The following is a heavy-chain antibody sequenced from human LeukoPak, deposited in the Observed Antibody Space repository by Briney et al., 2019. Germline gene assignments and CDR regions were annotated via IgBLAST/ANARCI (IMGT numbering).Heavy chain of an antibody. J-gene: IGHJ4*02. CDR3: AKGGDELDY. Sequence: HPGGSLRLSCAASGFTFSRHAMSWVRLAPGRGLEWVSTIDRSGDDTYYRDSVKGRFTISRDNSKSTLYLQMYSLRAEDTAIYYCAKGGDELDYWGQGTLVTVSS. CDR2: IDRSGDDT. CDR1: GFTFSRHA. D-gene: IGHD7-27*01. V-gene: IGHV3-23*01.